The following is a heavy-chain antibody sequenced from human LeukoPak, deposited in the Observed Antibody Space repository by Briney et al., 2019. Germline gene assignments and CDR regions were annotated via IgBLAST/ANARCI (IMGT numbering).Heavy chain of an antibody. CDR2: TYYRSQWYY. V-gene: IGHV6-1*01. Sequence: SQTLSLTCAISGDSVSSNSAAWNWIRQSPSRGLEWLGRTYYRSQWYYDYAVSVKSRVTINPDTSKNQFSLQLNSVTPEDTAVYFCARELQQWLGNWFDPWGQGTLVTVSS. CDR1: GDSVSSNSAA. D-gene: IGHD6-19*01. J-gene: IGHJ5*02. CDR3: ARELQQWLGNWFDP.